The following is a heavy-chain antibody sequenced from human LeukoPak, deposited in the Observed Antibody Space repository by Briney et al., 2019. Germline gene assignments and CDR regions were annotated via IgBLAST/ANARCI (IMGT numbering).Heavy chain of an antibody. CDR1: GFTFSSYA. J-gene: IGHJ4*02. CDR2: ISYDGSNK. D-gene: IGHD3-10*01. CDR3: ARQGPMVHGFDY. Sequence: PGGSLRLSCAASGFTFSSYAMHWVRQAPGKGLEWVAVISYDGSNKYYADSVKGRFTISRDNSKNTLYLQMNSLRAEDTAVYYCARQGPMVHGFDYWGQGTLVTVSS. V-gene: IGHV3-30*04.